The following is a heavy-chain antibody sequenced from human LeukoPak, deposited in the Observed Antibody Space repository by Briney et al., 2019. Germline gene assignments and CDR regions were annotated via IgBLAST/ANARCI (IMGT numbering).Heavy chain of an antibody. Sequence: GGSLRLSCAASGSTFSSYGMHWVRQAPGKGLEWVSFIQYDGRIKDYADSVKGRFTISRDNSKNTLYVQMNSLRAEDTAVCYCAKGYGFYFDYWGQGTLVTVSS. CDR1: GSTFSSYG. J-gene: IGHJ4*02. CDR3: AKGYGFYFDY. D-gene: IGHD1-1*01. CDR2: IQYDGRIK. V-gene: IGHV3-30*02.